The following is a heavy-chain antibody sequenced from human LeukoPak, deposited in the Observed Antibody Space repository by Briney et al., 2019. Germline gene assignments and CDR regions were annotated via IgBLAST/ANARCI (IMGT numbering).Heavy chain of an antibody. Sequence: ASVKVSCKASGYTFTSYYMHWVRQAPGQGLEWMGIINPSGGSTNYAQKFQGRVTITADESTSTAYMELSSLRSEDTAVYYCARVLDGNDGDYRGQGTLVTVSS. V-gene: IGHV1-46*01. D-gene: IGHD4-23*01. J-gene: IGHJ4*02. CDR1: GYTFTSYY. CDR3: ARVLDGNDGDY. CDR2: INPSGGST.